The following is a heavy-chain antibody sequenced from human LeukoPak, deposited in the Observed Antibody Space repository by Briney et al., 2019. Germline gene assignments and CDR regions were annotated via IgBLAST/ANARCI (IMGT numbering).Heavy chain of an antibody. CDR1: GGSISNYY. CDR2: IYYSGST. Sequence: SETLSLTCTVSGGSISNYYWIWLRQPPGEGLVWLGYIYYSGSTKYNPSLKSRVSISVDTSKNQFSLKLNSVTAADTAMYYCASSNSGSYNDAFDIWGQGTMVTVSS. V-gene: IGHV4-59*01. J-gene: IGHJ3*02. CDR3: ASSNSGSYNDAFDI. D-gene: IGHD1-26*01.